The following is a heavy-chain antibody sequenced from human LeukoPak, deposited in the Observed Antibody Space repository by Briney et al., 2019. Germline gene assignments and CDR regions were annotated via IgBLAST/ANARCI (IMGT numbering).Heavy chain of an antibody. V-gene: IGHV4-59*08. J-gene: IGHJ4*02. Sequence: SETLSLTCTVSGDSISSYYWSWIRQPPEKGLEWIGYIYYCGSTNYNPSLKSRVTISLDTSKNQFSLKVSSVTAADTAVYYCARHSSGYLSYFDYWGQGTLVPVSS. D-gene: IGHD3-22*01. CDR2: IYYCGST. CDR1: GDSISSYY. CDR3: ARHSSGYLSYFDY.